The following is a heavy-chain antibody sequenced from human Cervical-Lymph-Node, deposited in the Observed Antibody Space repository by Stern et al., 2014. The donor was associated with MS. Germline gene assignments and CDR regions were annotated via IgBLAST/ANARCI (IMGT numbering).Heavy chain of an antibody. D-gene: IGHD3-10*01. V-gene: IGHV1-69*06. J-gene: IGHJ6*02. Sequence: VQLVESGAEVRKPGSSIKVSCEASGGTFSSHTVIWVRQAPGQGLEWMGRTIPLVNTVNYARKFQGRVRMTADRSTNTAYMELSSLRSEDTAVYYCARSKGSGALEWMYGMDVWGQGTTVIVSS. CDR3: ARSKGSGALEWMYGMDV. CDR1: GGTFSSHT. CDR2: TIPLVNTV.